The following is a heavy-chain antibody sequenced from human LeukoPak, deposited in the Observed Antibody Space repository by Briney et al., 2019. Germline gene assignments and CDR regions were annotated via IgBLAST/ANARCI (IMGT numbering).Heavy chain of an antibody. CDR1: GFTFSSYW. J-gene: IGHJ4*02. Sequence: GGSLRLSCAASGFTFSSYWMSWVRQAPGKGLEWVANIKQDGSEKYYVGSVKGRFTISRDNAENSLYLQMNSLRAEDTAVYYCARSLYCSGGSCYGTYYFDYWGQGTLVTVSS. CDR3: ARSLYCSGGSCYGTYYFDY. CDR2: IKQDGSEK. V-gene: IGHV3-7*01. D-gene: IGHD2-15*01.